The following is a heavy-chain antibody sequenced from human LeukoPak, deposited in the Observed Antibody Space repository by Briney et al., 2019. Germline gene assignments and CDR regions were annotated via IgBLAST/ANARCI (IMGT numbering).Heavy chain of an antibody. Sequence: PGWSLRLSCAASGFTFDDYAMHWVRQAPGKGLEWVSGISWNSGSIGYADSVKGRFTISRDNAKNSLYLQMNSLRAEDTALYYCAKDLAAIYYYGMDVWGQGTTVTVSS. CDR1: GFTFDDYA. D-gene: IGHD6-13*01. J-gene: IGHJ6*02. CDR2: ISWNSGSI. CDR3: AKDLAAIYYYGMDV. V-gene: IGHV3-9*01.